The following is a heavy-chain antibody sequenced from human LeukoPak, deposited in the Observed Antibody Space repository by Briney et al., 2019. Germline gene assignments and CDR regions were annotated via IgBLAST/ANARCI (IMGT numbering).Heavy chain of an antibody. V-gene: IGHV3-11*04. J-gene: IGHJ4*02. CDR3: TRVRGPFGY. CDR1: GFRFSDYY. Sequence: GGSLRLSCAASGFRFSDYYMSWIRQAPGKGLDLLSYITTTGSTIYYADSVKGRFTISRDNAKSSLYLQMNSLRAEDTAVYYCTRVRGPFGYWGQGTLVTVSS. CDR2: ITTTGSTI.